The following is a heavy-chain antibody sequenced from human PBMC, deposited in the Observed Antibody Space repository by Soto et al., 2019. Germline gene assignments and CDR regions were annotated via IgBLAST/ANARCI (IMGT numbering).Heavy chain of an antibody. Sequence: QVQLVESGGGVVQPGRSLRLSCAASGFTFSSYAMHWVRQAPGKGMEWVAVISYDGSNKYYADSVKGRFTTSRDNSKNTVYLQMNSLRAEDTAVYYCARKDSSGLFDYWRQGTLVTVS. CDR3: ARKDSSGLFDY. CDR2: ISYDGSNK. V-gene: IGHV3-30-3*01. D-gene: IGHD3-22*01. J-gene: IGHJ4*02. CDR1: GFTFSSYA.